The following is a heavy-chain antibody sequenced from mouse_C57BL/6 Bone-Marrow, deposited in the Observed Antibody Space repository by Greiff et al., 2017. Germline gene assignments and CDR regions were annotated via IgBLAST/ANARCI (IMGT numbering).Heavy chain of an antibody. CDR3: ARHVTTGDAMDY. J-gene: IGHJ4*01. V-gene: IGHV5-15*01. CDR2: ISNLAYSI. CDR1: GFTFSDYG. Sequence: EVKLMESGGGLVQPGGSLKLSCAASGFTFSDYGMAWVRQAPRKGPEWVAFISNLAYSIYYADTVTGRFTISRENAKNTLYLEMSSLRSEDTAMYYCARHVTTGDAMDYWGQGTSVTVSS. D-gene: IGHD1-1*01.